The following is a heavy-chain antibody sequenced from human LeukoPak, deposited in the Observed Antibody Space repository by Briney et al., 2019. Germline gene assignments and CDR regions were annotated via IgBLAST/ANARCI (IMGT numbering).Heavy chain of an antibody. CDR3: TRVVVTAIPSKYIDY. CDR2: IRNKANSYAT. D-gene: IGHD2-21*02. V-gene: IGHV3-72*01. Sequence: GGSLRLSRAASGFTFSNHYMDWVRQAPGKGLEWVGRIRNKANSYATEYAASVKGRFTISRDDSKNSLYLRMNSLKTEDTAVYYCTRVVVTAIPSKYIDYWGQGTLVTVSS. CDR1: GFTFSNHY. J-gene: IGHJ4*02.